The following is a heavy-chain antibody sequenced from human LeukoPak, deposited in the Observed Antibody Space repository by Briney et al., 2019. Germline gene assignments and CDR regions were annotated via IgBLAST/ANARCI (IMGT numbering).Heavy chain of an antibody. CDR1: GGSISSNNW. CDR2: IYHDGST. Sequence: PSETLSLTWAVSGGSISSNNWWIWVRQSPEKGLEWIGEIYHDGSTNYNPSLKSRVTISMDKSKNQLSLKLTFVTAAVTAVYYCARDRGGYTYSHDYWGQGTLVTVSS. V-gene: IGHV4-4*02. D-gene: IGHD5-18*01. J-gene: IGHJ4*02. CDR3: ARDRGGYTYSHDY.